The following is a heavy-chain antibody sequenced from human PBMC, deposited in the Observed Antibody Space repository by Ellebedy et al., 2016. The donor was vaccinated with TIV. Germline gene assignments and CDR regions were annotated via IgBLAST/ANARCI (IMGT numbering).Heavy chain of an antibody. Sequence: AASVKVSCKASGYTFTSYDINWVRQATGQGLEWVGWMNPNSGNTGYAQKFQGRVTITRNTSISTAYMELSSLRSEDTAVYYCARGSISIAVAGIWFDPWGQGTLVTVSS. CDR2: MNPNSGNT. V-gene: IGHV1-8*03. CDR1: GYTFTSYD. D-gene: IGHD6-19*01. J-gene: IGHJ5*02. CDR3: ARGSISIAVAGIWFDP.